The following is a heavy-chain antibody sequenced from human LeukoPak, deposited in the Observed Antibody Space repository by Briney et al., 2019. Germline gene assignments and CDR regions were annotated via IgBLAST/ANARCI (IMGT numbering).Heavy chain of an antibody. V-gene: IGHV3-33*01. Sequence: GRSLRLSCAASGLTFSSYGMHWVRQAPGKGLEWVAVIWYDGSNKYYADSVKGRFTISRDNSKNTLYLQMNSLRAEDTAVYYCASHLGGHFDYWGQGTLVTVSS. J-gene: IGHJ4*02. D-gene: IGHD3-16*01. CDR2: IWYDGSNK. CDR3: ASHLGGHFDY. CDR1: GLTFSSYG.